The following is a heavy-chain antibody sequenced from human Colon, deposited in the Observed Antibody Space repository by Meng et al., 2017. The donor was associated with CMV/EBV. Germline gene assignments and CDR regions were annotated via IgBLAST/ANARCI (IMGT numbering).Heavy chain of an antibody. CDR1: GTFSSYT. Sequence: GTFSSYTISWVRQAPGQGLEWMGRIIPILGIANYAQKFQGRVTITADKSTSTAYMELSSLRSEDTAVYYCARGGPILLYGGAGFDYWGQGTLVTVSS. D-gene: IGHD2-2*02. J-gene: IGHJ4*02. V-gene: IGHV1-69*02. CDR2: IIPILGIA. CDR3: ARGGPILLYGGAGFDY.